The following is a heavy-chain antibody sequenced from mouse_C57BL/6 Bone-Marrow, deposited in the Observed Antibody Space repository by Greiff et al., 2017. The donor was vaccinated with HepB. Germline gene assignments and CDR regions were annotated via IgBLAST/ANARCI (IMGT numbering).Heavy chain of an antibody. V-gene: IGHV5-4*01. Sequence: EVKVVESGGGLVKPGGSLKLSCAASGFTFSSYAMSWVRQTPEKRLEWVATISDGGSYTYYPDNVKGRFTISRDNAKKNLYLQMSHLKSEDTAMYYCARDLITTRAYWGQGTLVTVSA. CDR3: ARDLITTRAY. J-gene: IGHJ3*01. CDR1: GFTFSSYA. CDR2: ISDGGSYT. D-gene: IGHD1-1*01.